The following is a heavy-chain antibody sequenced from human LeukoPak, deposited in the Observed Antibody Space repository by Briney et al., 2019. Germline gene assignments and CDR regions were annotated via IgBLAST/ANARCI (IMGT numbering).Heavy chain of an antibody. Sequence: SVKVSCKASGGTFSSYAISWVRQAPGQGIEWMGGIIPFYDTANKAQKFQGRVTITAGESTSTAYMELSSLRSEDTAVYYCARATPRWGYCSSTSCYSAVDYWGQGTLVTVSS. V-gene: IGHV1-69*13. CDR1: GGTFSSYA. J-gene: IGHJ4*02. CDR3: ARATPRWGYCSSTSCYSAVDY. D-gene: IGHD2-2*01. CDR2: IIPFYDTA.